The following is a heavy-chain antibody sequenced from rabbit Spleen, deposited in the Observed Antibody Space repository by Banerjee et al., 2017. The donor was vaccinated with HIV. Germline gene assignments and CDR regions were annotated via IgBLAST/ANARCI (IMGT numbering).Heavy chain of an antibody. CDR2: IYAGSSGTT. CDR1: GFDLNSNE. J-gene: IGHJ4*01. CDR3: ARVSSDWTYLNL. V-gene: IGHV1S45*01. Sequence: QEQLVESGGGLVQPEGSLTLTCKASGFDLNSNEICWVRQAPGKGLEWIGCIYAGSSGTTYYASWAKGRFTISNPSSTTVALQMTSLTVADTATYFCARVSSDWTYLNLWGPGTLVTVS. D-gene: IGHD8-1*01.